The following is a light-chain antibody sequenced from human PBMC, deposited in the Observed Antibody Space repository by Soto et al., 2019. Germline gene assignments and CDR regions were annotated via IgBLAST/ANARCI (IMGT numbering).Light chain of an antibody. CDR1: QSVSSN. CDR3: QQYGSTPRT. V-gene: IGKV3-20*01. Sequence: EIVMTQSPATLSVSPGESAPLSGRASQSVSSNLAWYQQKPGQAPRLLFYGASNRATGIPDRFSGSGSGTDFTLTISRLEPEDLAVYYCQQYGSTPRTFGQGTKVDIK. J-gene: IGKJ1*01. CDR2: GAS.